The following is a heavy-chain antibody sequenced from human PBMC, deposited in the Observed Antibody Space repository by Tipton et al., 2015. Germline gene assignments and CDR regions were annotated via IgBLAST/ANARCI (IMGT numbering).Heavy chain of an antibody. Sequence: SLRLSCAASGFNFSSYAMSWVRQAPGKGLEWVANIREDGSEKFYADSVKGRFTISRDNAKNSLDLQMNSLNAADTAVYYCARARGGQFDWLISFFFDYWGQGTLVSVST. CDR1: GFNFSSYA. D-gene: IGHD3-9*01. J-gene: IGHJ4*02. CDR3: ARARGGQFDWLISFFFDY. V-gene: IGHV3-7*01. CDR2: IREDGSEK.